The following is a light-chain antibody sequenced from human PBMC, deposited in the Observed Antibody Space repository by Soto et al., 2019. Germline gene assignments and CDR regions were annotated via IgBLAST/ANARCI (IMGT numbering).Light chain of an antibody. V-gene: IGKV3-20*01. J-gene: IGKJ4*01. CDR1: QSVSSIY. Sequence: EIVLTQSPGTLSLSPGERATLSCRASQSVSSIYLAWYQQKPGQAPRLLIYGASNRATGIPDRFSGSGSGTDFTLTISRLEPEDFAVYYCQQYGTSATFGGGTKVEIK. CDR3: QQYGTSAT. CDR2: GAS.